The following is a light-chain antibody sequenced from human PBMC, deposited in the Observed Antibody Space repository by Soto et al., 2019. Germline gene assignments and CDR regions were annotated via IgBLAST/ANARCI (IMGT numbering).Light chain of an antibody. CDR3: KHTYIFPIP. J-gene: IGKJ4*01. Sequence: DIVLTQSPDSLAVSLGERATINCKSSQTVLFNSTSKNYLAWYQQKSGQPPKLLIYWASARESGVPDRFSGRGLEKNFNFTITRLKVDVLVPSFCKHTYIFPIPSGGGTRWIS. CDR1: QTVLFNSTSKNY. V-gene: IGKV4-1*01. CDR2: WAS.